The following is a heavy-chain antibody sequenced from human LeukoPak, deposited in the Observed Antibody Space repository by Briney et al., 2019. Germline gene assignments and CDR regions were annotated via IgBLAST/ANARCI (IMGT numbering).Heavy chain of an antibody. V-gene: IGHV1-18*01. CDR3: ARSGRGTYYYFDL. J-gene: IGHJ4*02. CDR1: TYTFTRYG. Sequence: ASVKVSCKASTYTFTRYGISWVRQAPGQGLEWMGWISGYNGNTNYAQKFLGRVSMTSDTATSTAYMELRSLTSDDTAMYYCARSGRGTYYYFDLWGQGTLVTVSS. CDR2: ISGYNGNT. D-gene: IGHD5-12*01.